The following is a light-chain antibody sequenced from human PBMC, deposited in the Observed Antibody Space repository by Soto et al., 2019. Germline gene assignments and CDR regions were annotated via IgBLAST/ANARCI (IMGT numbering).Light chain of an antibody. CDR1: QSISSW. V-gene: IGKV1-5*01. CDR3: QQYNSYRT. Sequence: DIHMTHSPSTLSASVVDRVTITCRASQSISSWLAWYQQKPGKAPKLLIYDASSLESGVPSRFSGSGSGTEFTLTISSLQPDDFATYYCQQYNSYRTFGQGTKVDIK. CDR2: DAS. J-gene: IGKJ1*01.